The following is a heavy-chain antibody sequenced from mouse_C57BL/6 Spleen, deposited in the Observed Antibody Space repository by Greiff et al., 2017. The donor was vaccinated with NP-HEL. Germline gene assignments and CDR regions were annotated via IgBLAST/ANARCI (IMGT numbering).Heavy chain of an antibody. Sequence: EVQLQQSGPELVKPGASVKISCKASGYTFTDYYMNWVKQSHGKSLEWIGDINPNNGGTSYNQKFKGKATLTVDKSSSTAYMGLRSLTSEDSAVYYCARGDGNSFAYWGQGTLVTVSA. V-gene: IGHV1-26*01. D-gene: IGHD2-1*01. CDR1: GYTFTDYY. J-gene: IGHJ3*01. CDR3: ARGDGNSFAY. CDR2: INPNNGGT.